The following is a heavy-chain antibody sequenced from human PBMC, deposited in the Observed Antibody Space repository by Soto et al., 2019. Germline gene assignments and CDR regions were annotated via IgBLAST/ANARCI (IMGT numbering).Heavy chain of an antibody. D-gene: IGHD5-12*01. V-gene: IGHV1-69*12. CDR1: GGTFSTYA. CDR3: ASGMQLWLRRINNGYAG. CDR2: IIPMFGTA. J-gene: IGHJ4*02. Sequence: QVQLVQSGAEVKKPESSVKVSCKAPGGTFSTYAISWVRQAPGQGLEWMGGIIPMFGTANYAQRFQDRVTITAEESTNTVYMELSSLRSEATAVYFWASGMQLWLRRINNGYAGWGQGTLVTVSS.